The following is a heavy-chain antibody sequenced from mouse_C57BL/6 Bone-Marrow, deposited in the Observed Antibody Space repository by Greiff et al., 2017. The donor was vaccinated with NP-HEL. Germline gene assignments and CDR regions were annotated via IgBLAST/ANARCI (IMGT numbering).Heavy chain of an antibody. CDR3: TGGTGYAMDY. CDR1: GFTFSNYW. D-gene: IGHD3-3*01. J-gene: IGHJ4*01. Sequence: EVKLMESGGGLVQPGGSMKLSCVASGFTFSNYWMNWVRQSPEKGLEWVAQIRLKSDNYATPYAESVKGRFTISRDDSKSSVYLQMNNLRAEDTGIYYCTGGTGYAMDYWGQGTSVTVSS. V-gene: IGHV6-3*01. CDR2: IRLKSDNYAT.